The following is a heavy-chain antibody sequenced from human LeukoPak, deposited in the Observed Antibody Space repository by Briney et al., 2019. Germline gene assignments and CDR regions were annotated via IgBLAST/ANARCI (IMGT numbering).Heavy chain of an antibody. CDR2: ISAIGGST. J-gene: IGHJ4*02. D-gene: IGHD2-2*01. CDR3: AKPVGANHYCDSTRCYPRDY. Sequence: GGSLRLSCAVSGFTFSSYAMSWVRQAPGKGLEWVSGISAIGGSTYYADSVKGRFTISRDSSKNTLYLQMNSLRGEDTAVYYCAKPVGANHYCDSTRCYPRDYWGQGTLVTVSS. V-gene: IGHV3-23*01. CDR1: GFTFSSYA.